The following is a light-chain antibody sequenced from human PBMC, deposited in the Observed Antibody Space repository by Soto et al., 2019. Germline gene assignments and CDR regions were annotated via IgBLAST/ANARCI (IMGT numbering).Light chain of an antibody. CDR2: KAS. V-gene: IGKV1-5*03. CDR1: QSISSW. J-gene: IGKJ4*01. CDR3: QQYNSYPS. Sequence: DIQMTQSPSTLSASVGDRVTITCRASQSISSWLAWYQQKPGKAPKLLIYKASSLDSGVPSRFSGSGSGTEFPLTISSLQPDDFATYYRQQYNSYPSFGGGTKVEIK.